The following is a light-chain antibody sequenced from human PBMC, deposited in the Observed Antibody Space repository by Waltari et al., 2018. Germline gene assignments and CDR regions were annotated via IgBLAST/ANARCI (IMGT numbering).Light chain of an antibody. CDR2: WSS. J-gene: IGKJ1*01. CDR3: QQYYSAPLT. Sequence: DIVMTQSPDSLAVSLGERATINCKSSQNVLYSSNNQNYLAWYQKRPGQPPNLLIYWSSTRESGVPDRFIGSGSGTDFTLTISSLQAEDGALYYCQQYYSAPLTFGQGTKVEIK. CDR1: QNVLYSSNNQNY. V-gene: IGKV4-1*01.